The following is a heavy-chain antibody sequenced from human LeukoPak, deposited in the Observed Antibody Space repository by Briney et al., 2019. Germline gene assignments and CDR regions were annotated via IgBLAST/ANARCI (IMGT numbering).Heavy chain of an antibody. V-gene: IGHV3-30*18. Sequence: PGGSLRLSCTASKFTFSNYGMQWVRQAPGKGLEWVAVISYDGRNKHYPDSVKGRFTISRDISTDTLWLQMDSLRTEDTAVYYCAKGPLRGTAAAIDYWGQGTLVTVSS. CDR3: AKGPLRGTAAAIDY. CDR2: ISYDGRNK. CDR1: KFTFSNYG. J-gene: IGHJ4*02. D-gene: IGHD2-2*01.